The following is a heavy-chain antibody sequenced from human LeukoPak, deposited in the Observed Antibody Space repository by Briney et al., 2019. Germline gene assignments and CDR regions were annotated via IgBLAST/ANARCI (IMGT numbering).Heavy chain of an antibody. CDR1: GFTFSAYA. V-gene: IGHV3-48*02. CDR2: ISSGSRTI. CDR3: ARDPCISPGCAYWYFDL. J-gene: IGHJ2*01. Sequence: PGGSLRLSCEASGFTFSAYAMTWVRQAPGKGLEWVSYISSGSRTIYYADSVKGRFTISRDSAKNSLYLQMNSLRDEDTAVYYCARDPCISPGCAYWYFDLWGRGTLVTVSS. D-gene: IGHD2-2*01.